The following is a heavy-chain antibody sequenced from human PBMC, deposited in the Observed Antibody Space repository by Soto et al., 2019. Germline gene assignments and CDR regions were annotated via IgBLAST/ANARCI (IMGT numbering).Heavy chain of an antibody. Sequence: SETLSLTCTVSGGSISSGGYYWSWIRQHPGKGLEWIRYIYYSGSTYYNPSLKSRVTISVETSKNQFSLKLSSATAADTAVYYCARDQAYYDILTGYGGMDVWGQGTTVTVSS. D-gene: IGHD3-9*01. CDR3: ARDQAYYDILTGYGGMDV. J-gene: IGHJ6*02. CDR2: IYYSGST. CDR1: GGSISSGGYY. V-gene: IGHV4-31*03.